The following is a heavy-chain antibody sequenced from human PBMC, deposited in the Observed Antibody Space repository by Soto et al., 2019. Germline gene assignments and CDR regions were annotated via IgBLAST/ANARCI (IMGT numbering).Heavy chain of an antibody. CDR1: GLTFSLYD. V-gene: IGHV3-30*03. J-gene: IGHJ3*01. Sequence: QVQLVESGGGVVQPGRSLRLSCAASGLTFSLYDIHWVRQAPGKGLDWVSLISSDGSNKYYADSVKGRFTISRDNSKNTVSLQMHSPRPEDTAVYHCAIIHSGSFGFDVWGQGTAVTFSS. CDR3: AIIHSGSFGFDV. D-gene: IGHD1-26*01. CDR2: ISSDGSNK.